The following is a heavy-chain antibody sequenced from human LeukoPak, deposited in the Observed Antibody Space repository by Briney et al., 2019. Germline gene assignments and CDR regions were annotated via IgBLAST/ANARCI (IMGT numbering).Heavy chain of an antibody. V-gene: IGHV4-59*01. CDR3: ARARMLSPFDY. Sequence: SETPSLTCTVSGGSISSYYWSWIRQPPGKGLEWIGYIYYSGSTNYNPSLKSRVTISVDTSKNQFSLKLSSVTAADTAVYYCARARMLSPFDYWGQGTLVTVSS. CDR2: IYYSGST. D-gene: IGHD2-8*01. CDR1: GGSISSYY. J-gene: IGHJ4*02.